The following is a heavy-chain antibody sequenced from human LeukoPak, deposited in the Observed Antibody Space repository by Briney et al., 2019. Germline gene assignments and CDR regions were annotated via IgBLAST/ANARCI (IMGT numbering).Heavy chain of an antibody. V-gene: IGHV3-7*01. CDR3: ASERPSSSWYDY. D-gene: IGHD6-13*01. J-gene: IGHJ4*02. Sequence: GGTLRLSRAAPGFTFSIHWMTWVRQSPGKGLEWVPNIKPDGSEKYYVASVRGRFTISRDNAKNSLYLQMNSLRAEDTAVYHCASERPSSSWYDYWGQGTLVTVSS. CDR2: IKPDGSEK. CDR1: GFTFSIHW.